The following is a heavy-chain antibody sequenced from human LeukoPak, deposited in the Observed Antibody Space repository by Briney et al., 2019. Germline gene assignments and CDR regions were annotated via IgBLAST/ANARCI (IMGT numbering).Heavy chain of an antibody. CDR2: IYTSGST. D-gene: IGHD3-9*01. CDR1: GGSISSGSYY. J-gene: IGHJ4*02. Sequence: KPSETLSLTCTVSGGSISSGSYYWSWIRQPAGKGLEWIGRIYTSGSTNYNPSLKSRVTISVDTSKNQFSLKLSSVTAADTAVYYCARARGGAYHDIGLDYWGQGTLVTVSS. CDR3: ARARGGAYHDIGLDY. V-gene: IGHV4-61*02.